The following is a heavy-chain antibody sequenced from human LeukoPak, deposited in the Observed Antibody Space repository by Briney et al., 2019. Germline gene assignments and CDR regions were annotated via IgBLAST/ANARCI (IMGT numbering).Heavy chain of an antibody. V-gene: IGHV1-46*01. CDR2: IHPSGGST. Sequence: GASVKISCKAPGYTFTNYYTHWVRQPPGKGLEWMGVIHPSGGSTTYAQKFQGRVTLTKDTATSTVYIELSSLRSDDTAVFYCARMAMDPAMVTNFFDLWGQGTLLTVSA. D-gene: IGHD5-18*01. CDR1: GYTFTNYY. J-gene: IGHJ4*02. CDR3: ARMAMDPAMVTNFFDL.